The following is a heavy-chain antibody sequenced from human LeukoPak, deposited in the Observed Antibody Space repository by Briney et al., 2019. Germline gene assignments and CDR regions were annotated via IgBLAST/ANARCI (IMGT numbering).Heavy chain of an antibody. CDR3: ARSVIAARPSDL. J-gene: IGHJ2*01. Sequence: SETLSLTCAVYGGSFSDYYWSWIRQPPGKGLEWIGEINHSGDTKYNPSLKSRVTISVETSKNQFSLKLSSVTAADTALYFCARSVIAARPSDLWGRGTLVTVSS. CDR2: INHSGDT. V-gene: IGHV4-34*01. D-gene: IGHD6-6*01. CDR1: GGSFSDYY.